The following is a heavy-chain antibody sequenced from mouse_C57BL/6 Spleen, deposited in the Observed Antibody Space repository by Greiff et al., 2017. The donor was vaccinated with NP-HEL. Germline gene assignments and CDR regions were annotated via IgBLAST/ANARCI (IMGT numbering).Heavy chain of an antibody. CDR3: AREDYYGSSPWFAY. J-gene: IGHJ3*01. CDR1: GYAFSSSW. CDR2: IYPGDGDT. D-gene: IGHD1-1*01. V-gene: IGHV1-82*01. Sequence: VQLVESGPELVKPGASVKISCKASGYAFSSSWMNWVKQRPGKGLEWIGRIYPGDGDTNYNGKFKGKATLTADKSSSTAYMQLSSLTSEDSAVYFCAREDYYGSSPWFAYWGQGTLVTVSA.